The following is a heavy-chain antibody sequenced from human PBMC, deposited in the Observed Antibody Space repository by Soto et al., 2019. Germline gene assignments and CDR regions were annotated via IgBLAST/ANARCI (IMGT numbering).Heavy chain of an antibody. CDR3: ARGHYDFWSGPKIWFDP. CDR1: GFTVSSNY. CDR2: IYSGGST. D-gene: IGHD3-3*01. J-gene: IGHJ5*02. V-gene: IGHV3-53*01. Sequence: PGGSLRLSCAASGFTVSSNYMSWVRQAPGKGLEWVSLIYSGGSTYYADSVKGRFTISRDNSKNTLYIEMNSLRAEDTAVYYCARGHYDFWSGPKIWFDPWGQGTLVTVSS.